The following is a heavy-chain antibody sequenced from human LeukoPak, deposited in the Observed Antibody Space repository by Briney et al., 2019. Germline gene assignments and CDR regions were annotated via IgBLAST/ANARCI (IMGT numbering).Heavy chain of an antibody. D-gene: IGHD3-9*01. CDR2: VSGSAGTT. CDR3: AKDLSTWLSPSPTAY. Sequence: GGSLRLSCAASGFTFSSYAMSWVRQTPGKGLEWVSTVSGSAGTTYYADSVKGRFTISRDNSKNTLYLQMNSLRAEDTAVYYCAKDLSTWLSPSPTAYWGQGTLVTVSS. CDR1: GFTFSSYA. V-gene: IGHV3-23*01. J-gene: IGHJ4*02.